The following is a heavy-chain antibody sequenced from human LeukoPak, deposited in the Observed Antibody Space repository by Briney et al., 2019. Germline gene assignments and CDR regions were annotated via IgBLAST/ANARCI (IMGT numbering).Heavy chain of an antibody. V-gene: IGHV3-23*01. CDR3: AKSNLVTTGFGYFDY. Sequence: PGGSLRLSCAASGFTFSSYAMSWVRQAPGKGLEWVSAISGSGGSTYYADSVKGRFTISRDNSKNTLYLQMNSLRAEDTAVYYCAKSNLVTTGFGYFDYWGQGTLVTVSS. J-gene: IGHJ4*02. D-gene: IGHD2-21*02. CDR1: GFTFSSYA. CDR2: ISGSGGST.